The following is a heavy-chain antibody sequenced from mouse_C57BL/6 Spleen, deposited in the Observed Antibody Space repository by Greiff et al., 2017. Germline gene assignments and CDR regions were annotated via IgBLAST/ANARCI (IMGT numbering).Heavy chain of an antibody. D-gene: IGHD1-1*01. CDR3: ARQGDYGSSPVAY. J-gene: IGHJ3*01. CDR2: ISNGGGST. Sequence: EVKLMESGGGLVQPGGSLTLSCAASGFTFSDYYMYWVRQTPEKRLEWVAYISNGGGSTSYPDTVKGRFTISRDNAKNTLDLQMSRLKSEDTAMYYCARQGDYGSSPVAYWGQGTLVTVSA. V-gene: IGHV5-12*01. CDR1: GFTFSDYY.